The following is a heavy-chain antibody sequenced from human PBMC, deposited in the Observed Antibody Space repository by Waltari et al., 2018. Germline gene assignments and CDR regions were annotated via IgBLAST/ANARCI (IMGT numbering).Heavy chain of an antibody. Sequence: EVQLLESGGGLVQPGGSLRLSCAASGFTFSSYAMSWVRQAPGKGLEWVSASIGSGGSTYDADSVKGRFTISRDNSKNTLYLQMNSLRAEDTAVYYCAKVSASIAVAELDYWGQGTLVTVSS. V-gene: IGHV3-23*01. D-gene: IGHD6-19*01. CDR3: AKVSASIAVAELDY. CDR1: GFTFSSYA. CDR2: SIGSGGST. J-gene: IGHJ4*02.